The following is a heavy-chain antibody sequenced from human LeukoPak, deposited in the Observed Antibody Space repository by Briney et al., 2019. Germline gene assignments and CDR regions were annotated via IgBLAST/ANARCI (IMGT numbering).Heavy chain of an antibody. Sequence: PGGSLRLSCVPSGFTFTHYYLLWLRQAPGKGLEWVSYISSSSRSTTYADSVKGRFTISRDNAKNPLYLQMNSLHVDDIAVYYSSGGYDSDYFFYYGMDVWGQGTTVTVSS. CDR1: GFTFTHYY. CDR2: ISSSSRST. CDR3: SGGYDSDYFFYYGMDV. V-gene: IGHV3-11*03. J-gene: IGHJ6*02. D-gene: IGHD5-12*01.